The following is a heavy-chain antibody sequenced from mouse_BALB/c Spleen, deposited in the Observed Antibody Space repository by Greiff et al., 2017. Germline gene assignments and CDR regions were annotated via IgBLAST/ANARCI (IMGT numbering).Heavy chain of an antibody. CDR2: INPYNDGT. V-gene: IGHV1-14*01. CDR1: GYTFTSYV. Sequence: VQLQQSGPELVKPGASVKMSCKASGYTFTSYVMHWVKQKPGQGLEWIGYINPYNDGTKYNEKFKGKATLTSDKSSSTAYMELSSLTSEDSAVYYCARHGYYGSSWFAYWGQGTLVTFSA. J-gene: IGHJ3*01. D-gene: IGHD1-1*01. CDR3: ARHGYYGSSWFAY.